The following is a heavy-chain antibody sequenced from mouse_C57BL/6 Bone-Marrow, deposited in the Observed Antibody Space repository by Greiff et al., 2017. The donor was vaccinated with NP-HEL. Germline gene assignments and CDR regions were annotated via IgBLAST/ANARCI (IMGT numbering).Heavy chain of an antibody. J-gene: IGHJ4*01. V-gene: IGHV1-7*01. CDR2: INPSSGYT. Sequence: QVQLQQSGAELAKPGASVKLSCKASGYTFTSYWMHWVKQRPGQGLEWIGYINPSSGYTKYNQKFKDKATLTADKSSSTAYMQLSSLAYEDSEVYYCDRNYYAMDYWGQGTSVTVTS. CDR1: GYTFTSYW. CDR3: DRNYYAMDY.